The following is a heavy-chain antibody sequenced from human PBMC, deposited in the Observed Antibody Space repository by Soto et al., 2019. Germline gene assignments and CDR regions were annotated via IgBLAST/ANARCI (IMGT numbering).Heavy chain of an antibody. J-gene: IGHJ6*03. D-gene: IGHD5-12*01. V-gene: IGHV3-7*01. CDR2: IKQDGSEK. CDR3: ARDGSGYDAKYYYYYMDF. CDR1: GFTFSSYW. Sequence: GGSLRLSCAASGFTFSSYWMSWVRQAPGKGLEWVANIKQDGSEKYYVDSVKGRFTISRDNAKNSLYLQMNSLRAEDTAVYYCARDGSGYDAKYYYYYMDFWGKGTTVTVAS.